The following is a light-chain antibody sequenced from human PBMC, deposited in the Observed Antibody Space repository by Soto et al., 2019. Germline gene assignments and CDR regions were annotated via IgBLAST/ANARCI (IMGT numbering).Light chain of an antibody. CDR3: QQYSNWPALT. CDR1: QSVDIN. V-gene: IGKV3-15*01. Sequence: EIVMTQSPTTPSVSPGGRATLSFRARQSVDINLDWPQQCLGHAPRLLSYGASTMATGIPGRFSGSGSGTEFTLTFSSLQSEDFGLYYCQQYSNWPALTFGGGTNV. CDR2: GAS. J-gene: IGKJ4*01.